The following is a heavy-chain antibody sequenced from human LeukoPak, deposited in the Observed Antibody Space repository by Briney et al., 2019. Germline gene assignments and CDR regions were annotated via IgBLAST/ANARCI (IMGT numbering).Heavy chain of an antibody. CDR2: IKQDGSGK. V-gene: IGHV3-7*05. CDR1: GFTFSNYW. D-gene: IGHD3-10*01. Sequence: GGSLRLSCVASGFTFSNYWMSWVRQAPGKGLEWVANIKQDGSGKYFVDSVKGRFTISRDNVKNSLYLQMNSRRAEDTAVYYCVRGSSGTAVRGVSWAWFDPWGQGTLVTVSS. J-gene: IGHJ5*02. CDR3: VRGSSGTAVRGVSWAWFDP.